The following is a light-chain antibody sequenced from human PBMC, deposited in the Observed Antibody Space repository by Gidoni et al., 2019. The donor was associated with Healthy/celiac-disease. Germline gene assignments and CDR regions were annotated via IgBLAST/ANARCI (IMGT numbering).Light chain of an antibody. V-gene: IGLV3-1*01. CDR3: QAWDSTRGV. J-gene: IGLJ2*01. CDR2: QDS. Sequence: SYELTQPPSVSASPGQTASITCSGDKLGDKYACWYQQKPGQSPVLVIYQDSKRPSGIPERFSGSNSGNTATLTISGTQAMDEADYYCQAWDSTRGVFGGGTKLTVL. CDR1: KLGDKY.